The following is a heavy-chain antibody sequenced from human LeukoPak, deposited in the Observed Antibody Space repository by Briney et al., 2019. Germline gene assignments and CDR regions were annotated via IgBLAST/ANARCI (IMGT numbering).Heavy chain of an antibody. V-gene: IGHV3-15*01. J-gene: IGHJ5*02. CDR2: IKSKTDGGTT. CDR1: GLTFSSYS. Sequence: GGSLRLSCAASGLTFSSYSMNWVRQAPGKGLEWVGRIKSKTDGGTTDYAAPVKGRFTISRDDSKNTLYLQMNSLKTEDTAVYYCTTEHDSSGYYFGWFDPWGQGTLVTVSS. D-gene: IGHD3-22*01. CDR3: TTEHDSSGYYFGWFDP.